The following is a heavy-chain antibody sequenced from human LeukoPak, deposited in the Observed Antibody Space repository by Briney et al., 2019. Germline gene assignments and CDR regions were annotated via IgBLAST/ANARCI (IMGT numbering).Heavy chain of an antibody. Sequence: AGGSLRLSCAASGFTVSSNYMSWVRQAPGKGLEWVSVIYSGGSTYYADSVKGRFTISRDNSKNTLYLQMNSLRAEDTAVYYCANLGDYYDSSGYRAYYFDYWGQGTLVTVSS. D-gene: IGHD3-22*01. J-gene: IGHJ4*02. V-gene: IGHV3-66*02. CDR2: IYSGGST. CDR1: GFTVSSNY. CDR3: ANLGDYYDSSGYRAYYFDY.